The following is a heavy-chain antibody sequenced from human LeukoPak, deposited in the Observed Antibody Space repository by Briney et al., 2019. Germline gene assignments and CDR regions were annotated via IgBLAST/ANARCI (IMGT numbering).Heavy chain of an antibody. CDR1: GFTFSSYS. CDR2: ISSSSSTI. V-gene: IGHV3-48*01. D-gene: IGHD3-22*01. J-gene: IGHJ4*02. Sequence: GGSLRLSCAASGFTFSSYSMNWVRQAPGKGLEWVSYISSSSSTIYYADSVEGRFTISRDNAKNSLYLQMNSLRAEDTAVYYCARGKGAYYYDSSGYQGGQGTLVTVSS. CDR3: ARGKGAYYYDSSGYQ.